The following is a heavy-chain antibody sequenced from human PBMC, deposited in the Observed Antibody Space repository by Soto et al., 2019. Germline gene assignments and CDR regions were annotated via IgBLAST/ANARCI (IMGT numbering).Heavy chain of an antibody. CDR3: AKSLAVAAGWFDP. Sequence: QAQLVESGGGVVQPGTSLRLSCAASGFTFNTYGMHWVHQAPGKGLEWVAFISYDGSNEYYADSVKGRFTISRDNSKNTVFLQMNSLRGEDTAVYYCAKSLAVAAGWFDPWGQGALVTVSS. D-gene: IGHD6-19*01. J-gene: IGHJ5*02. CDR2: ISYDGSNE. CDR1: GFTFNTYG. V-gene: IGHV3-30*18.